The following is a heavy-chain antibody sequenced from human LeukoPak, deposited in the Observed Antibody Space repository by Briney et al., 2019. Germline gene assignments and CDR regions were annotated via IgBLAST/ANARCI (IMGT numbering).Heavy chain of an antibody. CDR1: EPNFNSYD. CDR2: IKQDGSEK. Sequence: GGSLRLTCVAAEPNFNSYDMYWVRQAPGKGLEWVANIKQDGSEKYYVDSVKGRFTISRDNAKNSLYLQMNSLRAEDTAVYYCAREVSLVWTPDPYYMDVWGKGTTVTVSS. D-gene: IGHD3-10*01. V-gene: IGHV3-7*01. CDR3: AREVSLVWTPDPYYMDV. J-gene: IGHJ6*03.